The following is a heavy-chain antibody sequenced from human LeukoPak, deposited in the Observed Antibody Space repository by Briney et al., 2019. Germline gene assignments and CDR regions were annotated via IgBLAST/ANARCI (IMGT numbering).Heavy chain of an antibody. D-gene: IGHD3-3*01. V-gene: IGHV3-30*02. CDR2: IRYDGSNK. J-gene: IGHJ3*02. CDR3: AISFGVVHDAFDI. CDR1: GFTFSSYG. Sequence: GGSLSLSCAASGFTFSSYGMHWVRQAPGKGLEWVAFIRYDGSNKYYADSVKGRFTISRDNSKNTLYLQMNSLRAEDTAVYYCAISFGVVHDAFDIWGQGTMVTVSS.